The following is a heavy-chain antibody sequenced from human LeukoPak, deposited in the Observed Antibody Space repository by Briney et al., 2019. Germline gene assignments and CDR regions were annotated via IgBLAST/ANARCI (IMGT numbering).Heavy chain of an antibody. D-gene: IGHD4-17*01. V-gene: IGHV4-59*01. Sequence: SETLSLTCTVSGGSISSYYWSWIRQPPGKGLEWIGYIYYGGSTNYNPSLKSRVTISVDTSKNQFSLTLSSVTAADTAVYYCARVPHFGDYGWFDPWGQGTLVTVSS. CDR3: ARVPHFGDYGWFDP. CDR2: IYYGGST. J-gene: IGHJ5*02. CDR1: GGSISSYY.